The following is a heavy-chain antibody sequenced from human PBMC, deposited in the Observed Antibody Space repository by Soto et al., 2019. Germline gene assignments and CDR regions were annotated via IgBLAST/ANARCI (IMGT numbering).Heavy chain of an antibody. J-gene: IGHJ3*02. D-gene: IGHD2-2*01. CDR1: GFTFSSYG. CDR3: AREGYCSSTSCYVEAIDS. V-gene: IGHV3-33*01. CDR2: IWYDGSNK. Sequence: GGSLRLSCAASGFTFSSYGMHWVRQAPGKGLEWVAVIWYDGSNKYYADSVKGRFTISRDNSKNTLYLQMNSLRAEDTAVYYCAREGYCSSTSCYVEAIDSWGQGTMVTVSS.